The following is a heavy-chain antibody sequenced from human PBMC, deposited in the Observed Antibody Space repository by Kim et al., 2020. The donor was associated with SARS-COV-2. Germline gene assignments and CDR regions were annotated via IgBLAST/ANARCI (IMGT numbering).Heavy chain of an antibody. CDR1: GGSISSYY. CDR3: AASAGGIDAFDI. CDR2: IYYSGST. V-gene: IGHV4-59*13. D-gene: IGHD6-13*01. Sequence: SETLSLTCTVSGGSISSYYWSWIRQPPGKGLEWIGYIYYSGSTNYNPSLKSRVTISVHTSKNQFSLKLSSVTAADTAVYYCAASAGGIDAFDIWGQGTMVTVSS. J-gene: IGHJ3*02.